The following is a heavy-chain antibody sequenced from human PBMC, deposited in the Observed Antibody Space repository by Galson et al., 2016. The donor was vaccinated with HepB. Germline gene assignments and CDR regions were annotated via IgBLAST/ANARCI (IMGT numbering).Heavy chain of an antibody. D-gene: IGHD2-8*02. CDR2: INPSGGGT. Sequence: SVKVSCKASGYTFNAFYIHWVRQAPGQGLDWMGIINPSGGGTWYTQRFQGRVTMTKDTSTSTVYMEVSSLRSDDTAVYYCAICTGDDRGDYWGQGTLVTVSS. V-gene: IGHV1-46*02. CDR1: GYTFNAFY. J-gene: IGHJ4*02. CDR3: AICTGDDRGDY.